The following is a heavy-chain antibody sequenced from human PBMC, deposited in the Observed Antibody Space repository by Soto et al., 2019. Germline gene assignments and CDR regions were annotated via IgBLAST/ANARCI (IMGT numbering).Heavy chain of an antibody. Sequence: SGGSLKISCKVSEYTFTNYWIGWVRQKPGRGLEWMGFIYPFDSDTRYSPSFQGHVTFSADKSINTAYLQWSSLKASDTAMYYCVKASTSSPKDLSYSYFSMDVWGLGTTVTVS. V-gene: IGHV5-51*01. D-gene: IGHD2-15*01. J-gene: IGHJ6*02. CDR3: VKASTSSPKDLSYSYFSMDV. CDR2: IYPFDSDT. CDR1: EYTFTNYW.